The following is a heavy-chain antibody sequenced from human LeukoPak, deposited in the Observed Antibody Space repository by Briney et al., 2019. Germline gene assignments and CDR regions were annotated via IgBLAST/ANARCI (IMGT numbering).Heavy chain of an antibody. V-gene: IGHV3-48*03. D-gene: IGHD5-12*01. CDR3: AKEGGGYRLFEF. Sequence: PGGSLRLSCTVSGFTLSTYSLNWVRRAPERGLEWISYISGRAINKNYADSVKGRFTISRDDAENALYLQMNNLRAEDTAVYYCAKEGGGYRLFEFWGQGTLVTVSS. J-gene: IGHJ4*02. CDR2: ISGRAINK. CDR1: GFTLSTYS.